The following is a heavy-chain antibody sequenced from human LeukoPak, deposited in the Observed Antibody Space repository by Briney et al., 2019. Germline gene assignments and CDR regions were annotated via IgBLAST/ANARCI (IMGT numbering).Heavy chain of an antibody. CDR2: IYYSGGT. CDR1: GASISDDY. V-gene: IGHV4-59*08. Sequence: PSETLSLTCTVSGASISDDYWSWIRQPPGKGLEWIGYIYYSGGTNNNPSLKSRVTISVDTSKNQFSLKLSSVTAADTAVYYCARLSIIGHMDTPMVGRRTYYFDYWGQGTLVTVSS. D-gene: IGHD5-18*01. CDR3: ARLSIIGHMDTPMVGRRTYYFDY. J-gene: IGHJ4*02.